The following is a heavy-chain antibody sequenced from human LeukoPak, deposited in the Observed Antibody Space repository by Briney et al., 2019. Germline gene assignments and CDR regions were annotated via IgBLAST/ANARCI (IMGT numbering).Heavy chain of an antibody. CDR3: AKDSGADWSGYPY. Sequence: GGSLRLSCAASGFTFSSYGMHWVRQAPGKGLEWVAFIRYDGSNKYYADSVKGRFTISRDNSKNTLYLQMNSLRAEDTAVYYCAKDSGADWSGYPYWGQGTLVTVSS. D-gene: IGHD3-3*01. CDR1: GFTFSSYG. J-gene: IGHJ4*02. V-gene: IGHV3-30*02. CDR2: IRYDGSNK.